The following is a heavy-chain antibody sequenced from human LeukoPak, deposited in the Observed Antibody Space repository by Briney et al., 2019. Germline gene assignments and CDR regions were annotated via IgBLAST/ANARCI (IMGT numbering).Heavy chain of an antibody. J-gene: IGHJ4*02. Sequence: PGGSLRLSCADSQFTFNGSWMNWVRQAPGKGLEWVANINHNGTEKYYMDSVGGRFTISRDNAKNSLSLEMKSLRLDDTAVYYCARDGGDLWPLDEWGRGTLVTVSS. CDR1: QFTFNGSW. D-gene: IGHD3-16*01. V-gene: IGHV3-7*01. CDR3: ARDGGDLWPLDE. CDR2: INHNGTEK.